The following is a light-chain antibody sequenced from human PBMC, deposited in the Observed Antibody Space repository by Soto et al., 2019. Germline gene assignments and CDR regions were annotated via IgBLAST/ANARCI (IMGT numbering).Light chain of an antibody. Sequence: QSVLTQPPSVSGAPGQRVTISCTGSSSNIGAGYDVHWYQQIPGTAPKLLIYGNNHRPSGVPDRFSGSKSGTSASLAITGLQAEDEADYYCQSYDSSLSGGVFGGGTKPTVL. V-gene: IGLV1-40*01. CDR2: GNN. CDR1: SSNIGAGYD. CDR3: QSYDSSLSGGV. J-gene: IGLJ3*02.